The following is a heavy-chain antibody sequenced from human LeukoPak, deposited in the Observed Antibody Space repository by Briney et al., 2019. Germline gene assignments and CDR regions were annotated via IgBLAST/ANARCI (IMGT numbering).Heavy chain of an antibody. CDR3: ASKGELLLAFDI. J-gene: IGHJ3*02. D-gene: IGHD1-26*01. CDR1: GFTFSSYS. V-gene: IGHV3-21*01. Sequence: GGSLRLSCAASGFTFSSYSMNWVRQAPGKGLEWVSSISSSSSYIYYADSVKGRFTVSRDNAKNSLYLQMNSLRAEDTAVYYCASKGELLLAFDIWGQGTMVTVSS. CDR2: ISSSSSYI.